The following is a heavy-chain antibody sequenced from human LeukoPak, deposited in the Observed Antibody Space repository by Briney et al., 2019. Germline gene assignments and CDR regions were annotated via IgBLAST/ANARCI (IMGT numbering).Heavy chain of an antibody. CDR3: ARALGELRYFDWLVPHPPLDP. CDR2: INHSGST. D-gene: IGHD3-9*01. V-gene: IGHV4-34*01. CDR1: GGSFSGYY. Sequence: PSETLSLTCAVYGGSFSGYYWSWIRQPPGKGLEWIGEINHSGSTNYNPSLKSRVTISVDTSKNQFSLKLSSVTAADTAVYYCARALGELRYFDWLVPHPPLDPWGQGTLVTVSS. J-gene: IGHJ5*02.